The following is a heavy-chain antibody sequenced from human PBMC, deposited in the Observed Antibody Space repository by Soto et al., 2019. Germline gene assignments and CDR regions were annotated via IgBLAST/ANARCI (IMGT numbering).Heavy chain of an antibody. CDR2: IIPIFGTT. Sequence: QVQLVQSGAEVKKPGSSVKVSCKASGGTFSSYVINWVRQAPGEGLEWMGGIIPIFGTTNYAQKFQGRVTTTADASTRTAYLDLSGLRSEDTAVYYCARGGVVVDLRVKYDYGLDSWGQGTSVTVSS. CDR3: ARGGVVVDLRVKYDYGLDS. V-gene: IGHV1-69*12. CDR1: GGTFSSYV. D-gene: IGHD2-15*01. J-gene: IGHJ6*02.